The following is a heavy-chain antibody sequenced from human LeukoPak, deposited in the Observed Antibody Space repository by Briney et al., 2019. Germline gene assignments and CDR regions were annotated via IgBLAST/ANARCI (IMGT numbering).Heavy chain of an antibody. Sequence: GGSLRLSCAASGFTFSSYVMHWVRQAPGKGLEWVAIISYDGSNEYYADSVKGRFTISRDNAKNSLYLQMNSLRAEDTAVYYCARVRGVQYYFDFWGQGTLVTVSS. CDR2: ISYDGSNE. CDR1: GFTFSSYV. D-gene: IGHD2-8*01. J-gene: IGHJ4*02. CDR3: ARVRGVQYYFDF. V-gene: IGHV3-30*04.